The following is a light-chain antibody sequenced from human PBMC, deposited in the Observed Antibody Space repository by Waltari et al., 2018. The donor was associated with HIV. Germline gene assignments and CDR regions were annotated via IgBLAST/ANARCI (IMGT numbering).Light chain of an antibody. CDR1: SSDVGDYNY. CDR3: CSYAGSSTVV. V-gene: IGLV2-23*02. Sequence: PGQSITISCTGTSSDVGDYNYVSWYQQHPGKAPKLMIYDVNKRPSGVSNRFSGSKSGNTASRTISGLQAEDEADYYCCSYAGSSTVVFGGGTKLTVL. J-gene: IGLJ2*01. CDR2: DVN.